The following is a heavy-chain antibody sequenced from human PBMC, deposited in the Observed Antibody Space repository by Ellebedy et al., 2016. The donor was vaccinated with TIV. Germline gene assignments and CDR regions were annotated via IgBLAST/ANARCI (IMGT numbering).Heavy chain of an antibody. J-gene: IGHJ4*02. D-gene: IGHD1-26*01. CDR2: INAGNGNT. Sequence: AASVKVSCKASGYTFTSYAKHWVRQAPGQRLEWMGWINAGNGNTKYSQKFQGRVTITRDTSASTAYMELSSLRSEDTAVYYCARVKWELPFDYWGQGTLVTVSS. V-gene: IGHV1-3*01. CDR3: ARVKWELPFDY. CDR1: GYTFTSYA.